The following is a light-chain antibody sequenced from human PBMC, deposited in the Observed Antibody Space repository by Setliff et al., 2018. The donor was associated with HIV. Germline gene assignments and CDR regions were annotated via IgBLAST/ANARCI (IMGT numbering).Light chain of an antibody. CDR3: CSNTGSNTFV. V-gene: IGLV2-23*01. CDR2: QAT. J-gene: IGLJ1*01. Sequence: ALTQPASVSGSPGQSITISCTGTSNDVGRYDLVSWYQQHPARAPKLIIYQATRRPSGVSNRSSGSKSGNVASLTISGLQAEDEADYYCCSNTGSNTFVFGTGTKVTVL. CDR1: SNDVGRYDL.